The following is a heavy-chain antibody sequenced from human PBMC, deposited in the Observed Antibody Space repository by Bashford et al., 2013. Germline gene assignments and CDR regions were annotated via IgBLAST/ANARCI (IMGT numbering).Heavy chain of an antibody. Sequence: ASVKVSCKASGYTFTSYYMHWVRQAPGQGLEWMGIINPSGGSTSYAQKFQGRVTMTRDTSTSTVYMELSSLRSEDTAVYYCARDANGGNSDYYYGMDVWGQGTTVTVSS. CDR3: ARDANGGNSDYYYGMDV. CDR2: INPSGGST. J-gene: IGHJ6*02. V-gene: IGHV1-46*01. CDR1: GYTFTSYY. D-gene: IGHD4-23*01.